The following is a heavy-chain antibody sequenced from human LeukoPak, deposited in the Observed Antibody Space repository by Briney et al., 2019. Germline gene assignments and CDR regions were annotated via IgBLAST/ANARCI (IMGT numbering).Heavy chain of an antibody. CDR1: GFTFSIYW. CDR3: AKGSDIRVSLHFDF. V-gene: IGHV3-74*01. J-gene: IGHJ4*02. Sequence: GGSLRLSCAASGFTFSIYWMHWVRQAPGEGLVWVSRINGDGRTATYADSVKGRFTISRDNAKNTLSLQMNNLRAEDTGVYYCAKGSDIRVSLHFDFWGQGTLVTVSS. D-gene: IGHD3-3*01. CDR2: INGDGRTA.